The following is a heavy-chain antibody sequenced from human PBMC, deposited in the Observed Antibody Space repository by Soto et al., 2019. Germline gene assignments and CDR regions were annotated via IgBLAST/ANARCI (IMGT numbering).Heavy chain of an antibody. Sequence: GESLKISCRTSGYKFTSSWIAWVRQKPGKGLEWMGIIFPSDSDTRYSLSFQGQVTISADRSTSTVFLQWASLKASDTAVYFCARKDKSGYFNWFDPWGQGTLVTVSS. V-gene: IGHV5-51*01. J-gene: IGHJ5*02. D-gene: IGHD3-22*01. CDR3: ARKDKSGYFNWFDP. CDR2: IFPSDSDT. CDR1: GYKFTSSW.